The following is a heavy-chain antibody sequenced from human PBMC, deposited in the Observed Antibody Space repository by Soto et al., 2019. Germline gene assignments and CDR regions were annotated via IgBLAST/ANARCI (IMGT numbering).Heavy chain of an antibody. Sequence: GGSLRLSCAASGFTFSSYAMSWVRQAPGKGLEWVSAISGSGGSTYYADSVKGRFTISRDNSKNTLYLQMNSLRAEDTAVYYCAKDQAKVVVVASWFDPWGQGTLVTVSS. CDR1: GFTFSSYA. J-gene: IGHJ5*02. CDR2: ISGSGGST. CDR3: AKDQAKVVVVASWFDP. D-gene: IGHD2-15*01. V-gene: IGHV3-23*01.